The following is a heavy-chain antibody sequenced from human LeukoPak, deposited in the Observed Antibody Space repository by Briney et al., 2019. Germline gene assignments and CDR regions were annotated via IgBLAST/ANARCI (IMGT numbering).Heavy chain of an antibody. D-gene: IGHD3-22*01. CDR1: GGSISSSSYY. Sequence: PSETLSLTCTVSGGSISSSSYYWGWIRQPPGKGLEWIGSIYYSGSTYYNPSLKSRATISVDTSQNQFSLKLSSVNAADTAVYYCARLGFAYYYDSSGYYQNWFDPWGQGTLVTVSS. CDR2: IYYSGST. CDR3: ARLGFAYYYDSSGYYQNWFDP. V-gene: IGHV4-39*01. J-gene: IGHJ5*02.